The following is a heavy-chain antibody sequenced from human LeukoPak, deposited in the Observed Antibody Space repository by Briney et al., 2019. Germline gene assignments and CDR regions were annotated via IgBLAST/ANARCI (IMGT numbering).Heavy chain of an antibody. D-gene: IGHD6-13*01. CDR2: IGSSGTTA. J-gene: IGHJ4*02. V-gene: IGHV3-48*03. CDR1: GXNFRSYE. Sequence: GGSLRLSCAASGXNFRSYEVNWVRQAPGKGLELVSYIGSSGTTAYYADSVKGRFTISRDNAKNSLYLQMNSLRAEDTAVYYCARDFSKYYFDYWGQGTLVTVSS. CDR3: ARDFSKYYFDY.